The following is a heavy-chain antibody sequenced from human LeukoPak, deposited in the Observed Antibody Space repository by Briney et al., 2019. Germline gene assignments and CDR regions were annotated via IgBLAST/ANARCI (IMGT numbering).Heavy chain of an antibody. Sequence: ASVKVSCKASGYTFTSYYMHWVRQAPGQGLEWMGIINPSGGSTSYAQKFQGRVTMTRDMSTSTVYMELSSLRSEDTAVYYCARDSRHIQFYYPYYYMDVWGKGTTVTVSS. D-gene: IGHD2/OR15-2a*01. J-gene: IGHJ6*03. V-gene: IGHV1-46*01. CDR2: INPSGGST. CDR1: GYTFTSYY. CDR3: ARDSRHIQFYYPYYYMDV.